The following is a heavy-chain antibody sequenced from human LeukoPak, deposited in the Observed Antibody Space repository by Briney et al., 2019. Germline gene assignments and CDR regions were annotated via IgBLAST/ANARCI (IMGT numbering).Heavy chain of an antibody. CDR2: ISYDGSNK. Sequence: AGRSLRLSCAASGFTFSSYGMHWVRQAPGKGLEWVAVISYDGSNKYYADSVKGRFTISRDNSKNTLYLQMNSLRAEDTAVYYCAKDPGSNGWYLRYWGQGTLVTVSS. D-gene: IGHD6-19*01. V-gene: IGHV3-30*18. CDR3: AKDPGSNGWYLRY. CDR1: GFTFSSYG. J-gene: IGHJ4*02.